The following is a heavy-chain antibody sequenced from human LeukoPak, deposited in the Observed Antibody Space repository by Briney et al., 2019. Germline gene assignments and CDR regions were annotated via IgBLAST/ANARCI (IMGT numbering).Heavy chain of an antibody. Sequence: SETLSLTCTVSGDSISSNNYCWGWIRQPPGKGLEWIGSIYYRGSTYYNPSLKSRVIMSVDTSENHFSLKLTSVTAADTAVYYCARHNYYNFWNALNWFDPWGQGTLVTVSS. CDR2: IYYRGST. D-gene: IGHD3-3*01. CDR3: ARHNYYNFWNALNWFDP. V-gene: IGHV4-39*01. J-gene: IGHJ5*02. CDR1: GDSISSNNYC.